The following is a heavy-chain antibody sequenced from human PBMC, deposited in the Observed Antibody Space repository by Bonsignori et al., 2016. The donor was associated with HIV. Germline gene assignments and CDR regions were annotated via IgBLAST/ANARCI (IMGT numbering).Heavy chain of an antibody. CDR2: IDWKDET. V-gene: IGHV2-70*01. CDR3: ARAYMTRTHDAFDI. D-gene: IGHD2-2*02. Sequence: QVTLRESGPALVKPTQTLTLTCTFSGFSLSTSGMCVSWIRQSPGKALEWLALIDWKDETYYNTSLKTRLSISKDTSKKQVVITMTNMDPVDTATYYCARAYMTRTHDAFDIWGQGTKVTVSS. CDR1: GFSLSTSGMC. J-gene: IGHJ3*02.